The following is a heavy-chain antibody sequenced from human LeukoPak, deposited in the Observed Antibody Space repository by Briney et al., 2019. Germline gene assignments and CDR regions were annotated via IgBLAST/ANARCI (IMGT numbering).Heavy chain of an antibody. D-gene: IGHD6-19*01. J-gene: IGHJ4*02. Sequence: ASVKVSCKASGYTFTDYYIHWVRQAPGQGLEWMGWINPSSGGTNYVQRFQGRVTMTRDTSINTAYLELSRLRSDDTAVYYCARESSGWFSGYYFDFWGQGTLVTVSS. CDR1: GYTFTDYY. CDR3: ARESSGWFSGYYFDF. CDR2: INPSSGGT. V-gene: IGHV1-2*02.